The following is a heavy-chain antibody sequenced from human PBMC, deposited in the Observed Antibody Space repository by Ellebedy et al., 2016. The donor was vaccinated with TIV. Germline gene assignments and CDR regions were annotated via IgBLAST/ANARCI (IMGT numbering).Heavy chain of an antibody. CDR2: INAGNGNT. J-gene: IGHJ4*02. Sequence: ASVKVSXXASGYTFTGYYMHWVRQAPGQGLEWMGWINAGNGNTKYSQKFQGRVTITRDTSASTAYMELSSLRSEDTAVYYCAGFGEFLYWGQGTLVTVSS. CDR1: GYTFTGYY. D-gene: IGHD3-10*01. V-gene: IGHV1-3*01. CDR3: AGFGEFLY.